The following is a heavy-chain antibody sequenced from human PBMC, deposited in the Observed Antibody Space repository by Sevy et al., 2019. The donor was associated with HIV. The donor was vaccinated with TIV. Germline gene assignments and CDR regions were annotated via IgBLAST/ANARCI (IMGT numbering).Heavy chain of an antibody. V-gene: IGHV1-58*01. CDR3: AIHVWGADSSIHFPY. Sequence: ASVKVSCKASGFIFLTSAVQWVRQARDQRLEWIGGIVVASDSTTYAEGFQERLTISKDMSTATVYMHLSSLTSDDTATYFCAIHVWGADSSIHFPYWGQGTLVTVSS. CDR2: IVVASDST. CDR1: GFIFLTSA. J-gene: IGHJ4*02. D-gene: IGHD3-16*01.